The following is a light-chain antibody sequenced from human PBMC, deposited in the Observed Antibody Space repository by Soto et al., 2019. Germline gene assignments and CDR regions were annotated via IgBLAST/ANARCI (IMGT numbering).Light chain of an antibody. J-gene: IGLJ2*01. CDR1: SSDIGTYNS. V-gene: IGLV2-14*01. CDR2: DVT. Sequence: QSALTQPASVSGSPGQSITISCTGTSSDIGTYNSVSWYQQHAGKVPKLMIYDVTNRLSGVSDRLSGSKSGNTASLTISGLQAEDEADYYCTSYTTSSTLVFGGGTKVTVL. CDR3: TSYTTSSTLV.